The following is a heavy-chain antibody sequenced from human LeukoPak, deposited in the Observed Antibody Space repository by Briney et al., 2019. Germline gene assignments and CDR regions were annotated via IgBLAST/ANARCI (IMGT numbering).Heavy chain of an antibody. CDR1: GFTFSSYA. V-gene: IGHV3-23*01. CDR3: AKVRFCSGGSCYTYFDY. D-gene: IGHD2-15*01. J-gene: IGHJ4*02. CDR2: ISGSGGST. Sequence: GGSLRLSCATSGFTFSSYAMSRVRQAPGKGLEWVSGISGSGGSTYYADSVKGRFTISRDNSKNTVYLQMNSLRAEDMAVYYCAKVRFCSGGSCYTYFDYWGQGTLVTVSS.